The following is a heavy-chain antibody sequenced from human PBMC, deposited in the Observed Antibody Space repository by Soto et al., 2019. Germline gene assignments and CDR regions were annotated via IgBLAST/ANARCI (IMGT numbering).Heavy chain of an antibody. CDR1: GGTSSSYS. J-gene: IGHJ4*02. CDR2: IIPIFGTA. V-gene: IGHV1-69*13. CDR3: ARGVDYGGIFDY. D-gene: IGHD4-17*01. Sequence: ASVKVSCKASGGTSSSYSISWVRQAPGQGLEWMGGIIPIFGTANYAQKFQGRVTITADESTSTAYMELSSLRSEDTAVYYCARGVDYGGIFDYWGQGTLVTVSS.